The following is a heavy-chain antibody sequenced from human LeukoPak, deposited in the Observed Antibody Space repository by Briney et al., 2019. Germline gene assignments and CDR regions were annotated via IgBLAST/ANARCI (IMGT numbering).Heavy chain of an antibody. V-gene: IGHV3-21*01. CDR2: ISSSSSYI. D-gene: IGHD1-20*01. Sequence: GGSLRLSCAASGFTFSSYSMNWVRQAPGKGLEWVSSISSSSSYIYYADSVKGRFTISRDNAKNSLYLQMNSLRAEDTAVYYCARGAAYNWNSPYYFDYWGQGTLVTVSS. CDR1: GFTFSSYS. CDR3: ARGAAYNWNSPYYFDY. J-gene: IGHJ4*02.